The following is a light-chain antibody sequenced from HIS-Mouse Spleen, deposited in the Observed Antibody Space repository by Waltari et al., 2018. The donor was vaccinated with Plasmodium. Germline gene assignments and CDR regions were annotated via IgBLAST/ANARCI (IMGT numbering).Light chain of an antibody. CDR3: SSYAGSNPVV. J-gene: IGLJ2*01. CDR2: EVS. V-gene: IGLV2-8*01. CDR1: SSDVGGYNY. Sequence: QSALTQPPSASGSPGQSVTISCTGTSSDVGGYNYVPWSQQHPGKAPKLMIYEVSKRPSGVPDRFSGSKSGNTASLTVSGLQAEDEADYYCSSYAGSNPVVFGGGTKLTVL.